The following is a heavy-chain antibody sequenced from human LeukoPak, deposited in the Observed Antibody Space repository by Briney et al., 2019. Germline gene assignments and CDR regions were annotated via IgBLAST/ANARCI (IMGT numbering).Heavy chain of an antibody. D-gene: IGHD4-23*01. J-gene: IGHJ4*02. V-gene: IGHV3-7*01. Sequence: GGSLRLSCGASAFTFSSCWMSWVRQAPGKGLEWVANMKEDGGEINYVDSVKGRFTISRDNAKNSLFLQMNSLRVEDTAVYYCARDRGYSTFDYWGQGTLVTVSS. CDR1: AFTFSSCW. CDR2: MKEDGGEI. CDR3: ARDRGYSTFDY.